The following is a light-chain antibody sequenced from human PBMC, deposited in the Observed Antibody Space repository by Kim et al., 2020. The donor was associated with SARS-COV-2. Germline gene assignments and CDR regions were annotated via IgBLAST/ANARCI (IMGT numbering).Light chain of an antibody. CDR2: EVS. J-gene: IGLJ1*01. CDR1: RSDVGSYNL. CDR3: CSYAGSSTFHV. Sequence: QSITIACTGTRSDVGSYNLVSWYQQHPGKAPKLMIYEVSKRPSGVSKRFSGSKSGNTASLTISGLQAEDEADYYCCSYAGSSTFHVFGTGTKVTVL. V-gene: IGLV2-23*02.